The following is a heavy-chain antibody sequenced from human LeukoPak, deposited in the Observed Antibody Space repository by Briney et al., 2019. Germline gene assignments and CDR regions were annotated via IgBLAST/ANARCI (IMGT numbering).Heavy chain of an antibody. V-gene: IGHV3-30*18. J-gene: IGHJ6*03. CDR1: GFTFSSYG. CDR2: ISYDGSNK. Sequence: PGGSLRLSCAASGFTFSSYGMHWVRQAPGKGLEWVAVISYDGSNKYYADPVKGRFTISRDNSKNTLYLQMNSLRAEDTAVYYCAKEDADYYYMDVWGKGTTVTVSS. CDR3: AKEDADYYYMDV.